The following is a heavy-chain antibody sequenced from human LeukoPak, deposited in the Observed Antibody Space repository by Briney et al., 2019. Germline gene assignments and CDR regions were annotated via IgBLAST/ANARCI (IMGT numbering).Heavy chain of an antibody. J-gene: IGHJ5*02. CDR1: GYTFTGYY. V-gene: IGHV1-2*02. CDR3: AGTRRYFDWLLPNWFDP. Sequence: ASVKVSCKASGYTFTGYYMHWVRQAPGQGLEWMGWINPNSGGTNYAQKFQGRVTMTRDTSISTAYMELSRLRSDDTAVYYCAGTRRYFDWLLPNWFDPWGQGTLVTVSS. CDR2: INPNSGGT. D-gene: IGHD3-9*01.